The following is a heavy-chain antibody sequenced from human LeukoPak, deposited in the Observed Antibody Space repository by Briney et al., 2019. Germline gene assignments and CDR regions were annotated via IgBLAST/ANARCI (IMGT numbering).Heavy chain of an antibody. D-gene: IGHD2-15*01. V-gene: IGHV3-23*01. CDR1: GFTFSSYN. Sequence: GGSLRLSCAASGFTFSSYNMNWVRQAPGKGLEWVSAMSSSDDGRYYAASVRGRFTISRDTSRSTLYLQMNSLRDEDAAVYYCAKAPVTSCRGAFCYPFDYWGQGTLVTVSS. CDR2: MSSSDDGR. CDR3: AKAPVTSCRGAFCYPFDY. J-gene: IGHJ4*02.